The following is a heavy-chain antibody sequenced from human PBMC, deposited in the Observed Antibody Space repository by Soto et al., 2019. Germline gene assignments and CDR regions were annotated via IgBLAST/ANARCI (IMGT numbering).Heavy chain of an antibody. CDR1: GFTFSSYA. D-gene: IGHD6-19*01. CDR2: ISGSGGST. J-gene: IGHJ4*02. CDR3: AKSRRGIAVAGTGKIFDY. V-gene: IGHV3-23*01. Sequence: SLRLSCAASGFTFSSYAMSWVRQAPGKGLEWVSAISGSGGSTYYADSVKGRFTISRDNSKNTLYLQMNSLRAEDTAVYYCAKSRRGIAVAGTGKIFDYWGQGTLVTVSS.